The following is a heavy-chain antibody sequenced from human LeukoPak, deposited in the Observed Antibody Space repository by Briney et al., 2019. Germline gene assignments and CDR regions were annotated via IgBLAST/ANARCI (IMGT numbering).Heavy chain of an antibody. V-gene: IGHV1-8*03. CDR1: GYTFISYD. Sequence: ASVKVSCKASGYTFISYDINWVRQATGQGLEWMGWMNPNSGNTGYAQKFQGRVTITRNTSISTAYMELSSLRSEDTAVYYCARDSAYYYGSGSSLDYWGQGTLVTVSS. CDR2: MNPNSGNT. CDR3: ARDSAYYYGSGSSLDY. J-gene: IGHJ4*02. D-gene: IGHD3-10*01.